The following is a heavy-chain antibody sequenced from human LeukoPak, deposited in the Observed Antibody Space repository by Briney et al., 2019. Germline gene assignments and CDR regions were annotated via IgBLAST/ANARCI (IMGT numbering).Heavy chain of an antibody. Sequence: GGSLRLSCAASGVTFGKNWMHWVRQGPGKGVVGISRINSDGGGAIYADSVKGRFTISRDNAKNTLYLQMNSLRAEDTAVYYCARDVPHNWFDTWGQGTLVTVSA. CDR2: INSDGGGA. J-gene: IGHJ5*02. V-gene: IGHV3-74*01. CDR1: GVTFGKNW. CDR3: ARDVPHNWFDT.